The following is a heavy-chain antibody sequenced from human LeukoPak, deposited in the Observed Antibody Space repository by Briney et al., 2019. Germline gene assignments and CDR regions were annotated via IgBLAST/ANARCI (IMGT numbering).Heavy chain of an antibody. D-gene: IGHD6-13*01. CDR3: ARETPSAAGTVQYYYYYMDV. J-gene: IGHJ6*03. V-gene: IGHV3-7*01. Sequence: GGSLRLSCAASGFTFSSYWMSWVRQAPGKGLEWVANIKQDGSEKYYVDSVKGRFTISRDNAKNSLYLQMNSLRAEDTAVYYCARETPSAAGTVQYYYYYMDVGGKGTTVTVSS. CDR1: GFTFSSYW. CDR2: IKQDGSEK.